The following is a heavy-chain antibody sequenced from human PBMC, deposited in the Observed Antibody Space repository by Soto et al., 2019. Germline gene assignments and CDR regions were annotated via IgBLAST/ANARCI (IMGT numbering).Heavy chain of an antibody. CDR3: AKDEGYSSGWYVIGYYYGMDV. CDR1: GFTFSSYG. Sequence: ESGGGVVQPGRSLRLSCAASGFTFSSYGMHWVRQAPGKGLEWVAVISYDGSNKYYADSVKGRFTISRDNSKNTLYLQMNSLRAEDTAVYYCAKDEGYSSGWYVIGYYYGMDVWGQGTTVTVSS. V-gene: IGHV3-30*18. D-gene: IGHD6-19*01. CDR2: ISYDGSNK. J-gene: IGHJ6*02.